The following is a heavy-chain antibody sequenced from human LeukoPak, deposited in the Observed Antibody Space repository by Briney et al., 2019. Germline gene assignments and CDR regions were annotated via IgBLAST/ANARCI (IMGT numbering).Heavy chain of an antibody. CDR2: IYYSGST. CDR3: ARWTGLTDAFDI. J-gene: IGHJ3*02. V-gene: IGHV4-30-4*08. D-gene: IGHD3/OR15-3a*01. CDR1: GGSISSGDYY. Sequence: SQTLSPTCTVSGGSISSGDYYWSWIRQPPGKGLEWIGYIYYSGSTYYNPSLKSRVTISVDTSKNQFSLKLSSVTAADTAVYYCARWTGLTDAFDIWGKGTMVTVSS.